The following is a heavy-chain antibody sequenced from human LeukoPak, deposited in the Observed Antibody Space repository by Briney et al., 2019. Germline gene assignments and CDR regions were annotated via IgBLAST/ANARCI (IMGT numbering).Heavy chain of an antibody. J-gene: IGHJ4*02. D-gene: IGHD3-22*01. Sequence: GGSLRLSCAASGFMFSRYAMSWVRQAPGKGLGWVSSISTDTDTYYADSVQGRFSISRDNSKNTQYLQMNSLRGEDTAVYYCAKGGMSSSGLGDWGLGTLVTVSS. CDR1: GFMFSRYA. CDR3: AKGGMSSSGLGD. CDR2: ISTDTDT. V-gene: IGHV3-23*05.